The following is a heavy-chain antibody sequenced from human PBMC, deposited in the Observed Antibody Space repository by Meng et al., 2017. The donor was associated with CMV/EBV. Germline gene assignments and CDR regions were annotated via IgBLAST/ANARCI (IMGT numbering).Heavy chain of an antibody. Sequence: VQPVQSGAEVKKPGSSVKVSCKASGGTFSSYAISWVRQAPGQGLEWMGGIIPIFGTANYAQKFQGRVTITADESTSTAYMELSSLRSEDTAVYYCAREVDDYGDGWYFDLWGRGTLVTVSS. D-gene: IGHD4-17*01. V-gene: IGHV1-69*12. CDR3: AREVDDYGDGWYFDL. CDR2: IIPIFGTA. CDR1: GGTFSSYA. J-gene: IGHJ2*01.